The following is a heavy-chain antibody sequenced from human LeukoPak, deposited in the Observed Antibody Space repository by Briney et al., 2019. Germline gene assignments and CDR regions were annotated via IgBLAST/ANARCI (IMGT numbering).Heavy chain of an antibody. CDR3: ARGTGIVVVPASFGGWFDP. CDR1: GYTFTSYG. Sequence: ASVKVSCKASGYTFTSYGISWVRQAPGQGLEWMGWISAYNGNTNYAQKLQGRVTMTKDTSTSTAYMELRSLRSDDTAVYYCARGTGIVVVPASFGGWFDPWGQGTLVTVSS. D-gene: IGHD2-2*01. J-gene: IGHJ5*02. V-gene: IGHV1-18*01. CDR2: ISAYNGNT.